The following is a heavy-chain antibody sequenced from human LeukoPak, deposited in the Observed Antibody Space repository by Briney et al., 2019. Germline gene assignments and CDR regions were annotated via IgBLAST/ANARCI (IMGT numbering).Heavy chain of an antibody. D-gene: IGHD3-22*01. Sequence: SETLSLTCAVSGFSISSNYYWGWIRQPPGKGLDWIGTIYDSGNTYYNPSLKSRVTISVDTSKNQFSLKLGSVTAADTAVYYCARSPDSPDYFDSSGYDYWGQGTLVTVPS. V-gene: IGHV4-38-2*01. J-gene: IGHJ4*02. CDR1: GFSISSNYY. CDR2: IYDSGNT. CDR3: ARSPDSPDYFDSSGYDY.